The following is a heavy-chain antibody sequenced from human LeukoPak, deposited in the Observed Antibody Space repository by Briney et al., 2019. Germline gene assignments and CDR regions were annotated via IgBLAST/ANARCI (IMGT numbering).Heavy chain of an antibody. CDR2: ITRSSIYK. CDR3: ARDSGNYLDAFDI. V-gene: IGHV3-21*01. D-gene: IGHD1-7*01. CDR1: GFTFSSYT. Sequence: GGSLRLSCAASGFTFSSYTMNWVRQAPGKGLEWVSSITRSSIYKYYADSVKGRFTISRENAKNFLYLQMNSLRAEDTAVYYCARDSGNYLDAFDIWGQGTMVTVSS. J-gene: IGHJ3*02.